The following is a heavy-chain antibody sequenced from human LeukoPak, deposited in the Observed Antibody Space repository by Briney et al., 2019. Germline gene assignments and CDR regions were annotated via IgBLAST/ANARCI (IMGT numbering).Heavy chain of an antibody. Sequence: NPSETLSLTCTVSGRSITSTNFYWAWIRQPPGKGLEWIGSISYSGATYYNASPKSRLTVSADTSKQEFSLKLSSVTAADTAVYYCASLPRYDNWIWGQGHLVIVSS. V-gene: IGHV4-39*01. CDR1: GRSITSTNFY. CDR2: ISYSGAT. CDR3: ASLPRYDNWI. D-gene: IGHD1-20*01. J-gene: IGHJ4*02.